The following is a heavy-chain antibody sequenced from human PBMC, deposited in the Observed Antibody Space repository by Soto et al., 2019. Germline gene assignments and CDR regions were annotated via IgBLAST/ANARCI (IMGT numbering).Heavy chain of an antibody. D-gene: IGHD3-9*01. CDR3: ARLEGLATISDYFDF. J-gene: IGHJ4*02. CDR1: DDSINSDNYY. Sequence: SETLSLTCSVSDDSINSDNYYCGWIRQPPGKGLEWIGSIYYRGNAYYNPSLQTRVTISLDKSKSQFSLKLNSVTAADSAVYFCARLEGLATISDYFDFWGPGALVTVSS. V-gene: IGHV4-39*01. CDR2: IYYRGNA.